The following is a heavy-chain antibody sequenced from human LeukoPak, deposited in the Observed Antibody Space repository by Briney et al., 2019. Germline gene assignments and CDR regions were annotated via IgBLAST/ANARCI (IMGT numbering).Heavy chain of an antibody. Sequence: GRSLRLSCAASGFTFSDYGMHWVRQPPGKGLEWVAMISYDGKKKFYVDSVKGLFTVSRDISRNILYLQMNTLRAEHTPIYHCAKDYLGSSWSIDTWGQGPLVTVSS. CDR1: GFTFSDYG. V-gene: IGHV3-30*18. J-gene: IGHJ5*02. CDR3: AKDYLGSSWSIDT. D-gene: IGHD6-13*01. CDR2: ISYDGKKK.